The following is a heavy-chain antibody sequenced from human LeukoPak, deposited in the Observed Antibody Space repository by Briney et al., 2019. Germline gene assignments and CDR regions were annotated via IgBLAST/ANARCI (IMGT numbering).Heavy chain of an antibody. J-gene: IGHJ4*02. Sequence: SQTLSLTCTVSGGSISNGDCYWSWIRQPPGKGLEWIGYIYYSGSTNYNPSLKSRVTISVDTSKNQFSLKLSSVTAADTAVYYCARDLRLDGSVFDYWGQGTLVTVSS. CDR1: GGSISNGDCY. CDR2: IYYSGST. D-gene: IGHD3-10*01. CDR3: ARDLRLDGSVFDY. V-gene: IGHV4-61*08.